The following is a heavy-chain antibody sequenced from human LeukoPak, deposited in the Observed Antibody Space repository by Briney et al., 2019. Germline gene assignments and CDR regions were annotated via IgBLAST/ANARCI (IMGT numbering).Heavy chain of an antibody. CDR1: GFTFSSYS. Sequence: GGSLRLSCAASGFTFSSYSMNWVRQAPGKGLEWVSAISGSGGSTYYADSVKGRFTISRDNSKNTLYLQMNSLRAEDTAVYYCAKALIVGATIGAFDIWGQGTMVTVSS. CDR3: AKALIVGATIGAFDI. CDR2: ISGSGGST. V-gene: IGHV3-23*01. D-gene: IGHD1-26*01. J-gene: IGHJ3*02.